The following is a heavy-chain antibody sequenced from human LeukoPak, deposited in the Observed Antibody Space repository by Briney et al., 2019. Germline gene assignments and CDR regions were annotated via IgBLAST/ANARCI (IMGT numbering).Heavy chain of an antibody. V-gene: IGHV3-23*01. CDR3: AKGSARSGSYYLDY. CDR2: LSGSGAST. CDR1: AFTFGNYA. D-gene: IGHD3-10*01. J-gene: IGHJ4*01. Sequence: PGGSLRLSCAASAFTFGNYAMNWVRQAPGKGLEWVSGLSGSGASTYYADSVKGRFTISRDNSKNTLYLQMNRLRAGDTAVYYCAKGSARSGSYYLDYWGHGTLVTVYS.